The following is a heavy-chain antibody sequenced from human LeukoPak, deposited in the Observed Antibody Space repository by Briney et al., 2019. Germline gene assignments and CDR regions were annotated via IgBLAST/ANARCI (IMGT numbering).Heavy chain of an antibody. CDR3: AKGGAATMRDGYNYYYYYMEV. D-gene: IGHD5-24*01. J-gene: IGHJ6*03. CDR2: ISGSGGHT. V-gene: IGHV3-23*01. CDR1: GFTVRTDY. Sequence: GGSLRLSCAASGFTVRTDYMTWVRQAPGKGLEWVSLISGSGGHTYYGDSVKGRFTISRDNSTNRLYLQMNSLRPEDTAVYYCAKGGAATMRDGYNYYYYYMEVWGRGTTVTVSS.